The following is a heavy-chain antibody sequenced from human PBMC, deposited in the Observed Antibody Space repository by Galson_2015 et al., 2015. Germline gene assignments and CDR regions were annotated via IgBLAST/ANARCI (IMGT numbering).Heavy chain of an antibody. J-gene: IGHJ4*02. CDR1: GFTFSSYA. V-gene: IGHV3-23*01. D-gene: IGHD3-9*01. Sequence: SLRLSCAASGFTFSSYAMSWVREAPGKGLERVSLITASGGSPYYADSVKRRFTISRDNSKNTLYLQMNSLRAEDTAMYYCAKGVGIYFYYANDYWGQGTLVTVSS. CDR3: AKGVGIYFYYANDY. CDR2: ITASGGSP.